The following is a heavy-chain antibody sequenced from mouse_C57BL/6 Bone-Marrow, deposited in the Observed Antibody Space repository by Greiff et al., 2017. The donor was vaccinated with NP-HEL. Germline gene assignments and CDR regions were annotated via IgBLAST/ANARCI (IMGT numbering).Heavy chain of an antibody. CDR3: ARIYYGNSYYFDY. Sequence: QVQLKQPGAELVKPGASVKLSCKASGYTFTSYWMQWVKQRPGQGLEWIGEIDPSDSYTNYNQKFKGKATLTVDTSSSTAYMQLSSLTSEYSAVYCCARIYYGNSYYFDYRGQGTTLTVSS. CDR1: GYTFTSYW. D-gene: IGHD2-1*01. CDR2: IDPSDSYT. J-gene: IGHJ2*01. V-gene: IGHV1-50*01.